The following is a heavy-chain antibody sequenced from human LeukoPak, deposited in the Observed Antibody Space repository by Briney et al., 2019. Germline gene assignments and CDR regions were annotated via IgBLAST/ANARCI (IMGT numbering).Heavy chain of an antibody. Sequence: KPSETLSLTCTVSGGSISSYYWSWIRQPPGKGLEWIGYIYYSGSTNYNPSLKSRVTISVDTSKNQFSLKLSSVTAADTAVYYCARVEGFEELLGKDAFDIWGQGTMVTVSS. J-gene: IGHJ3*02. CDR1: GGSISSYY. V-gene: IGHV4-59*01. D-gene: IGHD3-10*01. CDR3: ARVEGFEELLGKDAFDI. CDR2: IYYSGST.